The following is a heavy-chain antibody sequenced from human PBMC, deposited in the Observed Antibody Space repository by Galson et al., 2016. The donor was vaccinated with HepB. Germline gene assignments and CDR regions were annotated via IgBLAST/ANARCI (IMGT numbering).Heavy chain of an antibody. V-gene: IGHV1-24*01. Sequence: SVKVSCKVSGYTLSELSMHWVRQAPGKRPEWMGRSDPEDGETIYAQNFQGRVTMTEDTSTDSAYMELSSLRSEDTAMYYCAIEYSSGWDLDHWGQGTLVTVSS. J-gene: IGHJ4*02. CDR1: GYTLSELS. D-gene: IGHD6-19*01. CDR3: AIEYSSGWDLDH. CDR2: SDPEDGET.